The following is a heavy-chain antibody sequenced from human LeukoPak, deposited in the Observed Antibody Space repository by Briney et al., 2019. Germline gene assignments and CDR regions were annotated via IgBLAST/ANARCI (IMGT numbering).Heavy chain of an antibody. CDR1: GITFSRFW. CDR3: ASGGHLDY. D-gene: IGHD3-16*01. V-gene: IGHV3-7*03. Sequence: GGSLRLSCAASGITFSRFWMCWVSQAQGKGLQWVANINQDGSEKHYVDSVKGRFTISRDNAENSLYLQMNSLRAEDTAVYYCASGGHLDYWGQGALVTVAS. J-gene: IGHJ4*02. CDR2: INQDGSEK.